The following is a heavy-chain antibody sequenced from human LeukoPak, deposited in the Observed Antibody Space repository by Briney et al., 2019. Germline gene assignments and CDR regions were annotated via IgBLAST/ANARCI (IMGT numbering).Heavy chain of an antibody. J-gene: IGHJ4*02. CDR2: IRYDGSII. CDR1: GFTFSSYG. D-gene: IGHD3-10*01. CDR3: GKALRTGMFRGVIDY. Sequence: PGGSLRLSCAASGFTFSSYGMHWVRQAPGKGLEWVAFIRYDGSIIYYTDSVKGRFTISRDNSKNTLYLQMYSLRAEDTALYYCGKALRTGMFRGVIDYWGQGTPVTVSS. V-gene: IGHV3-30*02.